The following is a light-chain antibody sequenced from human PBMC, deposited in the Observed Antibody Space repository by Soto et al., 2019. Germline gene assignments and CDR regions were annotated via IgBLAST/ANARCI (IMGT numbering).Light chain of an antibody. V-gene: IGKV3-15*01. CDR1: QSVDIS. J-gene: IGKJ2*01. Sequence: EIVLTQSPATLSVSPGERVILSCRASQSVDISLAWYQQKPGQAPRLLIYGASTRATDMPGTFSGRGSGTEFTLTITSLRPEDFAVYYCQQYNNWPSYTFGQGTKVDIK. CDR2: GAS. CDR3: QQYNNWPSYT.